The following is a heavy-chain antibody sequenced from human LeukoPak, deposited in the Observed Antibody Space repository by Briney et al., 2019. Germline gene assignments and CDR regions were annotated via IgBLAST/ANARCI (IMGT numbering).Heavy chain of an antibody. Sequence: SETLSLTCTVSNYSISGGYYWGWIRQPPGKGLEWIGSIYHSGSTYDNPSLKSRVTMSVDTSKNQFSLKLSSVIAADTAVYYCAREGGYCNSGYCYISLDYWGQGALLTVSS. J-gene: IGHJ4*02. V-gene: IGHV4-38-2*02. CDR3: AREGGYCNSGYCYISLDY. CDR2: IYHSGST. CDR1: NYSISGGYY. D-gene: IGHD2-2*02.